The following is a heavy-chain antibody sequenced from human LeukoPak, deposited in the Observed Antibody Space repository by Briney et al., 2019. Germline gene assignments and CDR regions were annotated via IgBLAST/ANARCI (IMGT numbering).Heavy chain of an antibody. CDR3: AKYSGSYPVFDY. CDR2: IRGSGGST. Sequence: GGSLRLSCAASGFTFSSYAMSWVRQAPGKGLEWVSAIRGSGGSTYYADSVKGRFTISRDNSKNTLYLQMNSLRAEDTAVYYCAKYSGSYPVFDYWGQGTLVTVSS. V-gene: IGHV3-23*01. J-gene: IGHJ4*02. CDR1: GFTFSSYA. D-gene: IGHD1-26*01.